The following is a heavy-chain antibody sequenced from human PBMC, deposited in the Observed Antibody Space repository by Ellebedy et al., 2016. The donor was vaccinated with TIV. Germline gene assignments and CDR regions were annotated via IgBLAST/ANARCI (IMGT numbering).Heavy chain of an antibody. J-gene: IGHJ6*02. Sequence: ASVKVSCKASGHTFTNYGISWVRQAPGQGLEWMGWISAYNGNTKYAQKFQGSVTMTTDTSTSTVYMEVRSLRSDDTAVYYCATSLTPATYNYYGLDVWGQGTTVTVSS. CDR2: ISAYNGNT. V-gene: IGHV1-18*01. CDR3: ATSLTPATYNYYGLDV. D-gene: IGHD6-25*01. CDR1: GHTFTNYG.